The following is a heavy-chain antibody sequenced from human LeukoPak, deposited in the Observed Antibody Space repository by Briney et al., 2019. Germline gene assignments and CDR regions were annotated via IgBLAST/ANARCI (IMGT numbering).Heavy chain of an antibody. CDR3: ARHLSSLLRTYHFDY. Sequence: GESLKISCKASGYRFSSEWIGWVRQMPGKGLEWVGIINPADSDTRYSPSFQGQVTISADKSISTAYLQWRSLRASDTAMYYCARHLSSLLRTYHFDYWGQGTLVTVSS. J-gene: IGHJ4*02. CDR2: INPADSDT. V-gene: IGHV5-51*01. CDR1: GYRFSSEW. D-gene: IGHD1-14*01.